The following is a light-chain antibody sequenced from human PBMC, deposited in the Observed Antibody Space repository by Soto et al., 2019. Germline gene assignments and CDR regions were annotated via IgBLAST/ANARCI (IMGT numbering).Light chain of an antibody. V-gene: IGLV1-44*01. Sequence: QSVVTQPPSASGTPGQRVTISCSGSSSNIGTNAVNWCQQLPGTAPRLLIYSNDQRPPEVPDRFSGSKSGTSASLGISGLQSEDEADYFCAVWDDSLNGWVFGGGTKLTVL. CDR3: AVWDDSLNGWV. J-gene: IGLJ3*02. CDR2: SND. CDR1: SSNIGTNA.